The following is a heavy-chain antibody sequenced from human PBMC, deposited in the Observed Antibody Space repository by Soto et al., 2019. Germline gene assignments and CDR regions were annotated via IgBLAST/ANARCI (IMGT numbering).Heavy chain of an antibody. CDR3: AKDNYDSSGYSHHDY. J-gene: IGHJ4*02. Sequence: EVQLLESGGGLVQPGGSLRLSCAASGFTFSSYAMSWVRQAPGKGLEWVSAISGSGGSTYYADSVKGRFTISRDNSKNPLYLQMNSLRAEDTAVYYCAKDNYDSSGYSHHDYWGQGTLVTVSS. CDR1: GFTFSSYA. CDR2: ISGSGGST. D-gene: IGHD3-22*01. V-gene: IGHV3-23*01.